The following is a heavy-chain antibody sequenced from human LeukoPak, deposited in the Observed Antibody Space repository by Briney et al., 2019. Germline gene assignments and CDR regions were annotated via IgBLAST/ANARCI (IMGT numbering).Heavy chain of an antibody. CDR2: ISANGAGT. CDR1: GFTFSSHA. J-gene: IGHJ4*02. V-gene: IGHV3-23*01. Sequence: PGGSLRLSCAASGFTFSSHAMSWVRQAPGKGLEWVSAISANGAGTYYADSVKGRFTVSRDNSKNTLYLQMNSLRAEDTAVYYCAKRLSSGYSPSFDYWGQGTLVTVSS. D-gene: IGHD3-22*01. CDR3: AKRLSSGYSPSFDY.